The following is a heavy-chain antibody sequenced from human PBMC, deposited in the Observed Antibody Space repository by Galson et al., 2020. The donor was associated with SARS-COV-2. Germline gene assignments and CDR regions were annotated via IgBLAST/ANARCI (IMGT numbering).Heavy chain of an antibody. Sequence: ETSETLSLTCAVYGGSFSGYYWSWIRQPPGKGLEWIGEINHSGSTNYNPSLKSRVTISVDTSKNQFSLKLSSVTAADTAVYYCARGPQYYFDYWGQGTLVTVSS. CDR3: ARGPQYYFDY. CDR2: INHSGST. J-gene: IGHJ4*02. CDR1: GGSFSGYY. V-gene: IGHV4-34*01.